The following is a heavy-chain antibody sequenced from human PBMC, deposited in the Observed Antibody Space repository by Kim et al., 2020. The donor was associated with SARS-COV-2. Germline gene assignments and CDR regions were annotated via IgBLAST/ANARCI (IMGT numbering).Heavy chain of an antibody. J-gene: IGHJ6*02. D-gene: IGHD3-22*01. CDR3: ARDTNSSAACYSYGIDV. Sequence: SETLSLTCTVSGGSISSSSYYWVWIRQAPGKGLEWIGSIYYSGSNYYNPSLKSRITISVDTSKNQFSLKLSSVTAAATAVYYCARDTNSSAACYSYGIDVWGQGTTVTVSS. CDR1: GGSISSSSYY. CDR2: IYYSGSN. V-gene: IGHV4-39*07.